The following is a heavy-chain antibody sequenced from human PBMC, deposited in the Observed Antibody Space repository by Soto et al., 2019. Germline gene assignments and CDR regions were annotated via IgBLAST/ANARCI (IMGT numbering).Heavy chain of an antibody. J-gene: IGHJ5*02. CDR2: INHSGST. Sequence: SETLSLTCAVYGGSFSGYCWRWICQPPGKGLEWIGEINHSGSTNYNPSLKSRVTISVDTYKNQFYLKLSSVTAADTAVYYCARTLRPPYVVRSHNWFDPWGRGTLVT. CDR1: GGSFSGYC. D-gene: IGHD2-15*01. V-gene: IGHV4-34*01. CDR3: ARTLRPPYVVRSHNWFDP.